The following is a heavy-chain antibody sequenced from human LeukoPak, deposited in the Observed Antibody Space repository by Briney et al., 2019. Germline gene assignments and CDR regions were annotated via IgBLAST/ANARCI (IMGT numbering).Heavy chain of an antibody. CDR2: ISSSSSYT. J-gene: IGHJ4*02. CDR3: ARGSLRGSGYGIDY. CDR1: GFTFSDYY. Sequence: GGSLRLSCAASGFTFSDYYMSWIRQAPGKGLEWVSYISSSSSYTNYADSVKGRFTISRDNAKNSLYLQMNSLRAEDTAVYYCARGSLRGSGYGIDYWGQGTLVTVSS. V-gene: IGHV3-11*06. D-gene: IGHD5-12*01.